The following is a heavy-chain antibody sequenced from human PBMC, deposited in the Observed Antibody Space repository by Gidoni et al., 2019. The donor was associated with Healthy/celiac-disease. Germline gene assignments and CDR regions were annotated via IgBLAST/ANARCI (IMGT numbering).Heavy chain of an antibody. CDR3: APHGGAMKGSRAVRDY. Sequence: EVQLLESGGGLVQPGGSLRLSCAASGFTFSSYAMSWVRQAPGKGVGWVSAISGSGGSTYYADSVKGRFTISRDNSKNTLYLQMNSLRAEDTAVYYCAPHGGAMKGSRAVRDYWGQGTLVTVSS. D-gene: IGHD3-10*02. CDR2: ISGSGGST. J-gene: IGHJ4*02. V-gene: IGHV3-23*01. CDR1: GFTFSSYA.